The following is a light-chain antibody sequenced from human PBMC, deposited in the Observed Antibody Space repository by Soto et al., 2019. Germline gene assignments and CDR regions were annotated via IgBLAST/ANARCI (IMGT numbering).Light chain of an antibody. CDR3: QQSYSTRPIT. J-gene: IGKJ5*01. CDR2: AAS. V-gene: IGKV1-39*01. CDR1: QSISSY. Sequence: LQMTHSPSSLSSSVGDRVPITFRESQSISSYLNWYQQRPGKAPKLLIYAASSLQSGVPSRFSGSGSGTDFTLTISSLQPEDFATYYCQQSYSTRPITFGQGTRLEI.